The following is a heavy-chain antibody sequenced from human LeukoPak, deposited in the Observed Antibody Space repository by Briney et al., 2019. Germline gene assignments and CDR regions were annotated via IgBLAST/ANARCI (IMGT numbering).Heavy chain of an antibody. CDR3: AYTMVRGVTLDY. D-gene: IGHD3-10*01. V-gene: IGHV1-3*01. CDR2: INAGNGNT. J-gene: IGHJ4*02. Sequence: ASVKVSCKASGYTLTSYAMHWVRQAPGQRLEWMGWINAGNGNTKYSQKLQGRVTMTTDTSTSTAYMELRSLRSDDTAVYYCAYTMVRGVTLDYWGQGTLVTVSS. CDR1: GYTLTSYA.